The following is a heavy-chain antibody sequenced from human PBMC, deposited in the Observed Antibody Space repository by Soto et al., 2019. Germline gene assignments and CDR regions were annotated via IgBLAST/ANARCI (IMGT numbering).Heavy chain of an antibody. CDR1: GGTFSGHA. Sequence: QVQLVQSGAEVKKPGSSVKVSCEASGGTFSGHAISWVRQAPGQGPEWTGGLIPLFGTTQHAQNFQGTLTVTADKTTTTASMEPTSLPFEDTALYYSAPGPNGGYLFASWGPGPLVSGSS. CDR3: APGPNGGYLFAS. V-gene: IGHV1-69*06. D-gene: IGHD2-8*01. CDR2: LIPLFGTT. J-gene: IGHJ4*02.